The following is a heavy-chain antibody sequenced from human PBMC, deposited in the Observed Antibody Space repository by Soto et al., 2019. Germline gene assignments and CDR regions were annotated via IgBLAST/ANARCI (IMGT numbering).Heavy chain of an antibody. Sequence: QLQLQESGPGLVKPSETLSLTCTVSGGSIDFYYWSWLRQPPGKGLEWIGCSYYSGSTNYNPSLKSRVTISIHPSKTQFSLSLRSVTAADSAVYYCARRQNWNHLVDTWGRGSLVIVSS. D-gene: IGHD1-1*01. CDR3: ARRQNWNHLVDT. V-gene: IGHV4-59*08. J-gene: IGHJ4*02. CDR1: GGSIDFYY. CDR2: SYYSGST.